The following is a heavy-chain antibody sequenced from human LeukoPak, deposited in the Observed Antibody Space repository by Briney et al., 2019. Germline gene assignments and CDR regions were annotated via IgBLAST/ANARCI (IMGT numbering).Heavy chain of an antibody. J-gene: IGHJ4*02. CDR1: GGSISSSNW. D-gene: IGHD6-13*01. CDR3: ARGEGIAAAGQKTIPFDY. Sequence: PSETLSLTCAVSGGSISSSNWWSWVRQPPGKGLEWIGEIYHSGRTNYKPSLKSRVTISVDKSKNQFSLKLSSVTAADTAVYYCARGEGIAAAGQKTIPFDYWGQGTLVTVSS. V-gene: IGHV4-4*02. CDR2: IYHSGRT.